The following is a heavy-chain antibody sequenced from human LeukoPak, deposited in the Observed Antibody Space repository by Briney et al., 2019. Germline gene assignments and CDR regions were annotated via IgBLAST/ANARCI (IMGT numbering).Heavy chain of an antibody. CDR2: LYYSGSP. J-gene: IGHJ4*02. CDR3: ARRSSSGSSYY. D-gene: IGHD6-13*01. V-gene: IGHV4-39*02. CDR1: GGSISSSIHY. Sequence: SETLSLTCTVSGGSISSSIHYWDWIRQPPGKGLEWIGSLYYSGSPNYNPSLKSRLTISVDTSKNLLSLNLTSVTAADTAIYYCARRSSSGSSYYWGQGTLVTVSS.